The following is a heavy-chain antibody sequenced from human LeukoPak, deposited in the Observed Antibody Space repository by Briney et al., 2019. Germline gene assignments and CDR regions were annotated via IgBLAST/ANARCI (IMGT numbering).Heavy chain of an antibody. V-gene: IGHV4-30-4*01. J-gene: IGHJ3*02. Sequence: ASETLSLSCTVSGGSISSGDYYWSWIRQPPGKGLEWIGYIYYSGSTYYNPSLKSRVTISVDTSKNQFSLKLSSVTAADTAVCYCAREGQDTAMVTDAFDIWGQGTMVTVSS. D-gene: IGHD5-18*01. CDR3: AREGQDTAMVTDAFDI. CDR1: GGSISSGDYY. CDR2: IYYSGST.